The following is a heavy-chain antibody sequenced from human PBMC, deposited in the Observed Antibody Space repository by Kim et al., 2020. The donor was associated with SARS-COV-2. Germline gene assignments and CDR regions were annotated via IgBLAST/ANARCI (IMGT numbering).Heavy chain of an antibody. D-gene: IGHD1-20*01. CDR3: ARSDNLDY. Sequence: GGSLRLSCAAAGFSLSSYWMHWVRQAPEKGLVWVSSIRFDASNTKYADSVKGRFIISRDNAKNTLYLQMNSLITEATAVYYCARSDNLDYWGQGTLVTVS. CDR2: IRFDASNT. V-gene: IGHV3-74*03. CDR1: GFSLSSYW. J-gene: IGHJ4*02.